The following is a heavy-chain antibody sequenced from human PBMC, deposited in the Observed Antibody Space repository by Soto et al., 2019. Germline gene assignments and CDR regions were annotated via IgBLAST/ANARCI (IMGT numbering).Heavy chain of an antibody. V-gene: IGHV1-8*01. J-gene: IGHJ6*03. CDR2: MNPNSGNT. CDR1: GYTFTSYD. D-gene: IGHD3-3*01. CDR3: ASRGTYDFWSCYYETLRGDYYYYMDV. Sequence: ASVKVSCKASGYTFTSYDINWVRQATGQGLEWMGWMNPNSGNTGYAQKFQGRVTMTRNTSISTAYMELSSLRSEDTAVFYCASRGTYDFWSCYYETLRGDYYYYMDVWGKGTTVTVSS.